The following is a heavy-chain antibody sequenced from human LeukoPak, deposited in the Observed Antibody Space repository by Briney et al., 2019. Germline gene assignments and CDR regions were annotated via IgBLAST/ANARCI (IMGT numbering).Heavy chain of an antibody. CDR1: GGSISSGGYY. J-gene: IGHJ4*02. CDR2: IYYSGST. Sequence: SQTLSLTCTVSGGSISSGGYYWGWIRQPPGKGLEWIGSIYYSGSTYYNPSLKSRVTISVDTSKNQFSLKLTSVTAADTAVYYCAREDSSGWYRTTFDYWGQGTLVTVSS. V-gene: IGHV4-39*07. D-gene: IGHD6-19*01. CDR3: AREDSSGWYRTTFDY.